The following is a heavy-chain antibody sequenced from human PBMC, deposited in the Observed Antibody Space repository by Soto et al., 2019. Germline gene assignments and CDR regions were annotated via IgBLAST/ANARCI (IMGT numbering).Heavy chain of an antibody. CDR3: ASEFCSGGNCYTYYFDP. D-gene: IGHD2-15*01. Sequence: DVQLVETGGGVVPPGGSLRLSCAASGFTFNRNWMHWVRHTPGKGLVWVAHINTDGTNTNYADSVKGRFTISRDNAKSTLLLQMNSLRDEETAVYYCASEFCSGGNCYTYYFDPWGQGIPVTVSS. CDR1: GFTFNRNW. J-gene: IGHJ5*02. V-gene: IGHV3-74*01. CDR2: INTDGTNT.